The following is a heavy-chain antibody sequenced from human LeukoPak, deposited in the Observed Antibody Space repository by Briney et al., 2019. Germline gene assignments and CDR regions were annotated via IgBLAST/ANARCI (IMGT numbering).Heavy chain of an antibody. CDR2: IYTSGST. J-gene: IGHJ5*02. D-gene: IGHD3-9*01. V-gene: IGHV4-61*02. Sequence: PSETLSLTCTVSGGSISSGSYYRSWIRQPAGKGLEWIGRIYTSGSTNYNPSLKSRVTISVDTSRNQFSLNLKSVTAADTAVYFCARGGWDVLTGWNWFDPWGQGSLVTVSS. CDR1: GGSISSGSYY. CDR3: ARGGWDVLTGWNWFDP.